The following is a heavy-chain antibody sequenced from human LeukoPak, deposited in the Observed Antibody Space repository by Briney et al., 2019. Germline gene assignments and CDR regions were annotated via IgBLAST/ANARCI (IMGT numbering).Heavy chain of an antibody. CDR2: ISASGSNI. CDR1: GFPFSSYS. J-gene: IGHJ4*02. V-gene: IGHV3-48*01. Sequence: GGSLRLSCAASGFPFSSYSMNWVRQAPGKGLEWVSYISASGSNIYYLDAVKGRFTVSRDNAMNSLFLQMNRPRAEDTAIYYCVRVKGTYFDFWGQETLVTVSS. D-gene: IGHD1-1*01. CDR3: VRVKGTYFDF.